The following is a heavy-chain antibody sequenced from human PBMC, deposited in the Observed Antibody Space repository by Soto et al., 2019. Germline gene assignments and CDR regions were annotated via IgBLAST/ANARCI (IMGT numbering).Heavy chain of an antibody. V-gene: IGHV4-39*01. Sequence: TSETLSLTCTVSGGSISSSSYYWGWIRQPPGKGLEWIGSIYYSGSTYYNPSLKSRVTISVDTSKNQFSLKLSSVTAADTAVYYCARRRRYLTSSSYWFDPWGQGTLVTVSS. CDR3: ARRRRYLTSSSYWFDP. D-gene: IGHD6-13*01. CDR1: GGSISSSSYY. CDR2: IYYSGST. J-gene: IGHJ5*02.